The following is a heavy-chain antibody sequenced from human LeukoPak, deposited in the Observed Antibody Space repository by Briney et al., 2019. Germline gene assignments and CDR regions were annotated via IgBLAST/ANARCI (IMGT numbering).Heavy chain of an antibody. D-gene: IGHD6-19*01. V-gene: IGHV4-34*01. CDR3: ARGLWIAVAGTSIDY. J-gene: IGHJ4*02. CDR2: INHSGST. CDR1: GGSFSGYY. Sequence: SETLSLTCAVYGGSFSGYYWSWIRQPPGKGLEWIGEINHSGSTNYNPSLKSRVTISVDTSKNQFSLKLSSVTAADTAVYYCARGLWIAVAGTSIDYWGQETLVTVSS.